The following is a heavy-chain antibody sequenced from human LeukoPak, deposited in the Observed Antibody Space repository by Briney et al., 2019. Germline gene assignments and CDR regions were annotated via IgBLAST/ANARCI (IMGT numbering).Heavy chain of an antibody. J-gene: IGHJ3*02. Sequence: SETLSLTCTVSGGSISSGSYYWSWIRQPAGKGLEWIGRIYTSGSTNYNPSLKSRVTISVDTSKNQFSLKLSSVTAADTAVYYCARQGLGTYYYGSGKSGNAFDIWGQGTMVTVSS. CDR2: IYTSGST. CDR1: GGSISSGSYY. V-gene: IGHV4-61*02. D-gene: IGHD3-10*01. CDR3: ARQGLGTYYYGSGKSGNAFDI.